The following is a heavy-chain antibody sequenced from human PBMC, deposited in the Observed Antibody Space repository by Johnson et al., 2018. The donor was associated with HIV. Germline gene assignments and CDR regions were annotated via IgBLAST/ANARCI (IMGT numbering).Heavy chain of an antibody. CDR1: GLSFNNYG. CDR3: AREVDGFDI. Sequence: QVQLVESGGGVVQPGKSLTLSCVVSGLSFNNYGIHWVRQAPGKGPEWVAVISFDGNLKKYADSVKGRFTISRDNAKNTLYLHMNSLRAEDTAVYYCAREVDGFDIWGQGTMVTVSS. V-gene: IGHV3-33*08. J-gene: IGHJ3*02. CDR2: ISFDGNLK.